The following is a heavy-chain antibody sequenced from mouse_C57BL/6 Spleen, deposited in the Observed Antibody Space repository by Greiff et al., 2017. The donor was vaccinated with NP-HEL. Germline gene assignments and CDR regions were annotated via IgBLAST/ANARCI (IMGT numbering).Heavy chain of an antibody. CDR3: ARAGYGNYLDY. D-gene: IGHD2-10*02. CDR1: GYTFTDYY. J-gene: IGHJ2*01. CDR2: IYPGSGNT. V-gene: IGHV1-76*01. Sequence: QVQLKESGAELVRPGASVKLSCKASGYTFTDYYINWVKQRPGQGLEWIARIYPGSGNTYYNEKFKSKATLTVDKPSSTAYMQLSSLTSEDSAVYYCARAGYGNYLDYWGQGTTLTVSS.